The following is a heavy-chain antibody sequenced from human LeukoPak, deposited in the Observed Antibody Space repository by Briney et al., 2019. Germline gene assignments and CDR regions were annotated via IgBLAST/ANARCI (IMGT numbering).Heavy chain of an antibody. D-gene: IGHD2-21*02. CDR2: INGNGTSA. Sequence: GGSLRLSCAASGFTLRNYWMHWVRQTPGKGLLWVSRINGNGTSATYAGSVKGRFTISRDNAKNTLYLQMNSLRAEDTAVYYCARVAYCGGDCYSLDYYYMDVWGKGTTVTVSS. CDR1: GFTLRNYW. V-gene: IGHV3-74*01. CDR3: ARVAYCGGDCYSLDYYYMDV. J-gene: IGHJ6*03.